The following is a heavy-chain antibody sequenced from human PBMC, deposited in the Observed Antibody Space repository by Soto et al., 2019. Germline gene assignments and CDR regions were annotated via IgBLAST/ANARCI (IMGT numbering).Heavy chain of an antibody. CDR3: ARDSVRGYYDRSGYSNALDY. Sequence: GGSLRLSCAASGFTFTGYWMSWVRQAPGKGLEWVANIKHDGSEKYYVDSVKGRFTISRDNAKNSLYLQMNSLRAEDTAVYYCARDSVRGYYDRSGYSNALDYWGQGPLVTVYS. CDR2: IKHDGSEK. V-gene: IGHV3-7*01. D-gene: IGHD3-22*01. CDR1: GFTFTGYW. J-gene: IGHJ4*02.